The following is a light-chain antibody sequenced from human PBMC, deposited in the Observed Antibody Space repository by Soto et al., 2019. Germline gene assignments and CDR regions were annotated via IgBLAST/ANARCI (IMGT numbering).Light chain of an antibody. CDR2: GAS. CDR1: QSVSSSY. J-gene: IGKJ5*01. Sequence: EIVLTQSPGTLSLSPGERAALSCRASQSVSSSYLAWYQQKPGQAPRLLIYGASTRATGIPARFSGSGSGTDFTLTISSLEPEDFAVYYCHQRSSWPITFGQGTRLEIK. V-gene: IGKV3D-20*02. CDR3: HQRSSWPIT.